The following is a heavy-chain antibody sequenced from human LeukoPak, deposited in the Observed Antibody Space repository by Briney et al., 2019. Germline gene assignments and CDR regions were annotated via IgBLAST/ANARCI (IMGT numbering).Heavy chain of an antibody. CDR3: ATYSVTYSKTFDY. V-gene: IGHV5-51*01. Sequence: NAGASLKISCKASGYIFTNYWIGWVRQLPGKGLEWMGIIFLSDSDTRYSPSFQGQVTISADKSISTAYLQWSRLKASDTAMYYCATYSVTYSKTFDYWGQGTLVTVSS. D-gene: IGHD1-26*01. CDR1: GYIFTNYW. CDR2: IFLSDSDT. J-gene: IGHJ4*02.